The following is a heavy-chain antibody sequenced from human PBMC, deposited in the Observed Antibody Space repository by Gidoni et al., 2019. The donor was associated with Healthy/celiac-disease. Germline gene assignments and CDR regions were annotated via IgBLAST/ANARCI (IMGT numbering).Heavy chain of an antibody. V-gene: IGHV3-20*04. Sequence: VQLVESGGGVVRPGGSLSLSCAASGFTFDDYGMSWVRQALGKGLGWVSGINWNGGSTGYADSVKGRFTISRDNAKNSLYLQRNSLRAEDTALYYCARDLSSGWYYFDYWGQGTLVTVSS. D-gene: IGHD6-19*01. CDR3: ARDLSSGWYYFDY. CDR1: GFTFDDYG. J-gene: IGHJ4*02. CDR2: INWNGGST.